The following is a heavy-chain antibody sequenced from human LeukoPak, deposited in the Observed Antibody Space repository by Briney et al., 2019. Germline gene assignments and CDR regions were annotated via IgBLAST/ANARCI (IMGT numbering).Heavy chain of an antibody. CDR1: GFTFSRYW. D-gene: IGHD3-22*01. Sequence: QTGGSLRLSCAASGFTFSRYWMHWVRQAPGKGLVWVSRIKTDGSRTNYADSVKGRFTISRDNAKNTLYLQMNSLRAEDTAVYYCARESPYRYYYDSSGYYFDYWGQGTLVTVSS. J-gene: IGHJ4*02. V-gene: IGHV3-74*01. CDR2: IKTDGSRT. CDR3: ARESPYRYYYDSSGYYFDY.